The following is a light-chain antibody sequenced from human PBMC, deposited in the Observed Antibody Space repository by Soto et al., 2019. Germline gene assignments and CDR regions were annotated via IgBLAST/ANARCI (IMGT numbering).Light chain of an antibody. Sequence: EIVLTQSPGTLSLSPGERATLSCRARQSVSSNFLAWYQQKPGQAPRLLIYGASNRATGIPDRFSGSGSGTDFTLTISSLEPEDFAVYYCQQYIRWPLTFGGGTKVDIK. CDR2: GAS. CDR1: QSVSSNF. J-gene: IGKJ4*01. V-gene: IGKV3-20*01. CDR3: QQYIRWPLT.